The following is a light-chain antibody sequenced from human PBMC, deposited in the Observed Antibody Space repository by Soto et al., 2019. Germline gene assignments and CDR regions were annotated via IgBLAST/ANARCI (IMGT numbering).Light chain of an antibody. CDR1: SSDVGGYAY. CDR2: EVS. V-gene: IGLV2-8*01. CDR3: SSYAGSNLYV. J-gene: IGLJ1*01. Sequence: QPVLTQPASVSGSPGQTITISCTGTSSDVGGYAYVSWYQQHPGKAPKLMIYEVSKRPSGVPDRFSGSKSGNTASLTVSGLQAEDEADYYCSSYAGSNLYVFGTGTKLTVL.